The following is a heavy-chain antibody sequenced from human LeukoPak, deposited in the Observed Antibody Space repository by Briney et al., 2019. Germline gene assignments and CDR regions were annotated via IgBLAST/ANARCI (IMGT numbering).Heavy chain of an antibody. V-gene: IGHV4-39*07. CDR3: ASIAELNYYYYYYMDV. CDR2: IYYSGST. CDR1: GGSISSSSYY. Sequence: SETLSLTCTVSGGSISSSSYYWGWLRQPPGKGLGGIGSIYYSGSTYYNPSLKSRVTISVDTSKNQFSLKLSPVTAADTAVYYCASIAELNYYYYYYMDVWGKGTTVTVSS. D-gene: IGHD6-13*01. J-gene: IGHJ6*03.